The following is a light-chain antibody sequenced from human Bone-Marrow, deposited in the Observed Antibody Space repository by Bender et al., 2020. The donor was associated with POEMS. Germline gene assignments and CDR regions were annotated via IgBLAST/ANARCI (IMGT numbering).Light chain of an antibody. J-gene: IGLJ3*02. Sequence: QSALTQPASVSGSPGQSITISCTGTSSDIGSYNLVSWYQQHPGKAPKLIIYEVTKRPAGVSNRFSGTKSDNTASLTSSGLQAEDEADFYCCSYAGSSIWVFGGGTKLTVL. CDR1: SSDIGSYNL. V-gene: IGLV2-23*02. CDR2: EVT. CDR3: CSYAGSSIWV.